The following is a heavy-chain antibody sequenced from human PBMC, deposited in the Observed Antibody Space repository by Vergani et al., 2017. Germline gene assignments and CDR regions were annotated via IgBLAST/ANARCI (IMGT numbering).Heavy chain of an antibody. V-gene: IGHV4-34*01. J-gene: IGHJ3*02. CDR1: GGSFSGYY. CDR2: INHSGST. Sequence: QVQLQQWGAGLLKPSETLSLTCAVYGGSFSGYYWSWIRQPPGKGLEWIGEINHSGSTNYNPSLKSRVTISVDTSKNQFSLKLSSVTAADTAVYYCARELRSDAFDIWGQGTMVTVSS. CDR3: ARELRSDAFDI.